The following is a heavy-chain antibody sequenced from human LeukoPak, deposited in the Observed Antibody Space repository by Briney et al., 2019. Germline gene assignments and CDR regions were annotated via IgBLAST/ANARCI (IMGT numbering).Heavy chain of an antibody. V-gene: IGHV3-33*01. Sequence: GGSVRLSCAASGFTFSSYGMHWVRQAPGKGLEWVAVIWYDGSNKYYADSVKGRFTISRDNAKNSLYLQMDSLRDGDTAVYYCARGGYCGSTSCSGSRFDFWGQGTLVTVSS. CDR3: ARGGYCGSTSCSGSRFDF. CDR2: IWYDGSNK. CDR1: GFTFSSYG. J-gene: IGHJ4*02. D-gene: IGHD2-2*01.